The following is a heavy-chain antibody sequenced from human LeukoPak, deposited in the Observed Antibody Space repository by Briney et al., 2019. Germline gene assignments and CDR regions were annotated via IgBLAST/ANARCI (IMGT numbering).Heavy chain of an antibody. V-gene: IGHV3-23*01. CDR1: GFTFSTYA. Sequence: GGSLRLSCAASGFTFSTYAMSWVRQAPGKGLEWVSAFSGHTHSAYHADSVTGRFTISRDNSKNMLYLQMNSLRGEDTAVYYCARHPDYWGQGTLVTVSS. CDR2: FSGHTHSA. J-gene: IGHJ4*02. CDR3: ARHPDY.